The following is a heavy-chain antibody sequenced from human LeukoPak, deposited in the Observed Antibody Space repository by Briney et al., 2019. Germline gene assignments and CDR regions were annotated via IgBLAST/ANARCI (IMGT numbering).Heavy chain of an antibody. CDR1: GASISSHY. CDR2: IYYSVRT. J-gene: IGHJ6*03. V-gene: IGHV4-59*11. CDR3: ARTGDGYNYYNYYYMDV. Sequence: SETLSLTCSASGASISSHYWSWIRQPPGKGLEWIGYIYYSVRTNYNPSIKSRLTISVDMPNNQFSLKMSSVTAADTAVYYRARTGDGYNYYNYYYMDVWGKGTTVTVTS. D-gene: IGHD5-24*01.